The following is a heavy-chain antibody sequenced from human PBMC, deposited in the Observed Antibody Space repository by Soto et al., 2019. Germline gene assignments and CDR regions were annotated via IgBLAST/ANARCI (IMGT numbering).Heavy chain of an antibody. J-gene: IGHJ3*02. Sequence: SETLSLTCTVSGGSISSYYWSWIRQPPGKGLEWIGYIYYSGSTNYNPSLKSRVTISVDTSKNQFSLKLSSVTAADTAVYYCARHGYVLRYFDWLSTNDAFDIWGQGTMVTVSS. CDR2: IYYSGST. CDR1: GGSISSYY. D-gene: IGHD3-9*01. V-gene: IGHV4-59*08. CDR3: ARHGYVLRYFDWLSTNDAFDI.